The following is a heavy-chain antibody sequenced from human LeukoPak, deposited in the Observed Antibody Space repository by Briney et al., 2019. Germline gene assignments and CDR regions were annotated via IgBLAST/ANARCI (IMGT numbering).Heavy chain of an antibody. V-gene: IGHV1-46*01. CDR2: INPSGGST. CDR1: GYTFTTYY. CDR3: ARAIAGFDS. J-gene: IGHJ4*02. Sequence: ASVKVSCKASGYTFTTYYMHWGRQAPGQGLEWMGIINPSGGSTSYAQKLQGRVTMTRDTSTSTVYMEMSSLRSEETAVYYCARAIAGFDSWGQGTLVTVSS.